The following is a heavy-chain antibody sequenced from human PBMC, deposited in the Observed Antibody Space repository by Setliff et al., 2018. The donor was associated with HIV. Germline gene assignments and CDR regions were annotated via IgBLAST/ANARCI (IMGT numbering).Heavy chain of an antibody. D-gene: IGHD3-10*01. V-gene: IGHV1-46*01. CDR2: INPSGDTA. Sequence: ASVKVSCKASGNTFSSHNMHWVRQAPGKGLEWMGLINPSGDTASYAEKFQGRVTMTRDTSTSTVHMELRSLRSEDTAIYYCASKGGSGNYPDSDAFDIWGQGTLVTVSS. CDR1: GNTFSSHN. CDR3: ASKGGSGNYPDSDAFDI. J-gene: IGHJ3*02.